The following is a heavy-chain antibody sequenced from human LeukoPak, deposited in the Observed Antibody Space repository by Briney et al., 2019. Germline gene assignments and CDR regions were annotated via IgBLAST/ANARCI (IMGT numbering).Heavy chain of an antibody. D-gene: IGHD6-19*01. CDR3: ARDAEAAVAGTAGGFDY. V-gene: IGHV3-21*01. CDR1: GFTFSSYS. Sequence: GGSLPLSCAASGFTFSSYSMNWVRQAPGKGLEWVSSISSSSSYIYYAGSVKGRFTISRDNAKNSLYLQMNSLRAEDTAVYYCARDAEAAVAGTAGGFDYWGQGTPVTVSS. J-gene: IGHJ4*02. CDR2: ISSSSSYI.